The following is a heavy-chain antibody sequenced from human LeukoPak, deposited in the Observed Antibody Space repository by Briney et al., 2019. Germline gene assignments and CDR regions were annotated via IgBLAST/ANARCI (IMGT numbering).Heavy chain of an antibody. J-gene: IGHJ4*02. Sequence: SVKVSCKASGGTFSSYAISWVRQAPGQGLEWMGGIIPIFGTANYAQKFQGRVTMTTDTSTSTAYMELRSLRSDDTAVYYCARDLKMGYSSGRYSWGTGSSNDYWGQGTLVTVTS. CDR2: IIPIFGTA. V-gene: IGHV1-69*05. D-gene: IGHD6-19*01. CDR1: GGTFSSYA. CDR3: ARDLKMGYSSGRYSWGTGSSNDY.